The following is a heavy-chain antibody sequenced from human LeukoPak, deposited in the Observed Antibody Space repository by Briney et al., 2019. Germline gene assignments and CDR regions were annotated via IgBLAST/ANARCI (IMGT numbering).Heavy chain of an antibody. D-gene: IGHD2-15*01. V-gene: IGHV4-39*07. CDR3: AREVVVAATDWFDP. Sequence: PSETLSLTCTVSGGSISSSSYYWGWIRQPPGKGLEWIGSVYYSGNTYYYPSLKSRVTISVDTSKNQFSLKLSSVTAADTAVYYCAREVVVAATDWFDPWGQGTLVTVSS. J-gene: IGHJ5*02. CDR1: GGSISSSSYY. CDR2: VYYSGNT.